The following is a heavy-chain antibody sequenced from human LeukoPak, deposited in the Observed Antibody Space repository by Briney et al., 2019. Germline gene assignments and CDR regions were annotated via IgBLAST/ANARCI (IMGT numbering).Heavy chain of an antibody. J-gene: IGHJ6*03. Sequence: PGGSLRLSSAASGFTFSSYWMSWVRQAPGKGLEWVANIKQDGSEKYYVDSVKGRFTISRDNAKNSLYLQMNSLRAEDAAVYYCAREQGYSSSWYTGYYYYYMDVWGKGTTVTVSS. CDR2: IKQDGSEK. CDR3: AREQGYSSSWYTGYYYYYMDV. D-gene: IGHD6-13*01. V-gene: IGHV3-7*01. CDR1: GFTFSSYW.